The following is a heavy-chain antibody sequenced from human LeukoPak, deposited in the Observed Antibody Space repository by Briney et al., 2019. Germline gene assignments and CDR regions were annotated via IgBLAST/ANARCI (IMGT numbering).Heavy chain of an antibody. Sequence: GGSLRLSCAASGFTFSSYSMNWVRQAPGKGLEWVSSISSSSSYIYYADSVKGRFTISRDNAKNSLYLQMNSLRAENTAVYYCAREDILTGYYYWGQGTLVTVSS. CDR1: GFTFSSYS. CDR2: ISSSSSYI. V-gene: IGHV3-21*01. D-gene: IGHD3-9*01. J-gene: IGHJ4*02. CDR3: AREDILTGYYY.